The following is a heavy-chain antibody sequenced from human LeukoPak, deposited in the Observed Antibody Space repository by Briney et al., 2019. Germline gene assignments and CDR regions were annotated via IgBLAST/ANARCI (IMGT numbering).Heavy chain of an antibody. CDR1: GFTSSSYA. CDR3: AKASYGDYVLDY. D-gene: IGHD4-17*01. Sequence: PGGSLRLSCAASGFTSSSYAMSWVRQAPGKGLEWVSAISGSGGSTYYADSVKGRFTISRDNSKNTLYLQMNSLRAEDTAVYYCAKASYGDYVLDYWGQGTLVTVSS. J-gene: IGHJ4*02. V-gene: IGHV3-23*01. CDR2: ISGSGGST.